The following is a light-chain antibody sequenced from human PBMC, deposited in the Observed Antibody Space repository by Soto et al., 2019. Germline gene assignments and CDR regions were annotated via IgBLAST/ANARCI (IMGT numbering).Light chain of an antibody. V-gene: IGKV3-20*01. CDR1: QSVSRSY. J-gene: IGKJ1*01. Sequence: PGERATLSCRASQSVSRSYLPWYQQKPGQPPRLLIYGAFSRATGIPDRFSGSGSGTDFTLTISRLEPEDFAVYFCQQYDSSPRTFGQGTKVEI. CDR2: GAF. CDR3: QQYDSSPRT.